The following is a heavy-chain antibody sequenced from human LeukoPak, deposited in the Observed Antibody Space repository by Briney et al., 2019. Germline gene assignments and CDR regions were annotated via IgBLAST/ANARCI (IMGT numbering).Heavy chain of an antibody. D-gene: IGHD3-22*01. CDR1: GYTFTGYY. Sequence: ASVKVSCKASGYTFTGYYMHWVRQAPGQGLEWMGIINPSGGSTSYAQKFQGRVTMTRDTSTSTVYMELSSLRPEDTAVYYCARGPDYYDPPYYFDYWGQGTLVTVSS. J-gene: IGHJ4*02. CDR3: ARGPDYYDPPYYFDY. CDR2: INPSGGST. V-gene: IGHV1-46*01.